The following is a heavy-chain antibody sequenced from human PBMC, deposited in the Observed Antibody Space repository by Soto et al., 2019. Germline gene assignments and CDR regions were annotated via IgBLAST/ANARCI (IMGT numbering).Heavy chain of an antibody. J-gene: IGHJ4*02. Sequence: SETLSLTCTVSGGSISSYYWSWIRQPPGKGLEWIGYIYYSGSTNYNPSLKSRVTISVDTSKNQFSLKLSSVTAADTAVYYRARVDYTTVVTHWGRGTLVTVSS. V-gene: IGHV4-59*01. D-gene: IGHD4-17*01. CDR3: ARVDYTTVVTH. CDR2: IYYSGST. CDR1: GGSISSYY.